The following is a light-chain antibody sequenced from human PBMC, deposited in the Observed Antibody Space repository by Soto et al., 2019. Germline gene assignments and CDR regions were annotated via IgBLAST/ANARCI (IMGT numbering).Light chain of an antibody. J-gene: IGKJ5*01. CDR1: QSVSSK. CDR2: GAS. CDR3: QQYSNWPPIT. Sequence: EIVLTQSPATLSLSPGERATLSCRASQSVSSKLAWYQQKPGQAPRLLIYGASTRATGIPARFSGSGSGTEFTLTISSLQSEDFAVYYCQQYSNWPPITFGQGTRLEIK. V-gene: IGKV3D-15*01.